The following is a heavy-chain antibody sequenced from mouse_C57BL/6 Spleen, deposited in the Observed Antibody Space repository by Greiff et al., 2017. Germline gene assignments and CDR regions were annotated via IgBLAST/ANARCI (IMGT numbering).Heavy chain of an antibody. CDR2: INPSTGGT. D-gene: IGHD2-3*01. J-gene: IGHJ2*01. Sequence: QLQQSGPELVKPGASVKISCKASGYSFTGYYMNWVKQSPEKSLEWIGEINPSTGGTTYNQKFKAKATLTVDKSSSTAYMQLKSLTSEDSAVYYWARFRYDGYPVDYWGQGTTLTVSS. V-gene: IGHV1-42*01. CDR3: ARFRYDGYPVDY. CDR1: GYSFTGYY.